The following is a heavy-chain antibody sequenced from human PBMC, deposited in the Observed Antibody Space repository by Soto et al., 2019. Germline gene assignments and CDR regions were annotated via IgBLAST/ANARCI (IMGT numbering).Heavy chain of an antibody. J-gene: IGHJ4*02. D-gene: IGHD5-12*01. V-gene: IGHV3-53*01. CDR3: SGGGGYSRYEGHDS. CDR1: GFTVSTTY. CDR2: MYTGGST. Sequence: EVQLVESGGGLIHPGGSLRLSCGASGFTVSTTYMSWVRQAPGKGLEWVSTMYTGGSTSYADSVKARFTISRDNSKNTLYLQMNTLRVEDTPVYYCSGGGGYSRYEGHDSWGQGTLVTVSS.